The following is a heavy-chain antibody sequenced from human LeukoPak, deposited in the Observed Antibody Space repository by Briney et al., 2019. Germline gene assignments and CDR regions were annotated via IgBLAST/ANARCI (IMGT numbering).Heavy chain of an antibody. CDR2: INPSGGST. D-gene: IGHD3-10*01. CDR1: GYTFTSYY. Sequence: GASVKVSCKASGYTFTSYYMHWVGQAPGQGLEWMGIINPSGGSTSYAQKFQGRVTMTRDTSTSTVYMELSSLRSEDTAVYYCAREPRGSGSYYARYFDLWGRGTLVAVSS. CDR3: AREPRGSGSYYARYFDL. J-gene: IGHJ2*01. V-gene: IGHV1-46*01.